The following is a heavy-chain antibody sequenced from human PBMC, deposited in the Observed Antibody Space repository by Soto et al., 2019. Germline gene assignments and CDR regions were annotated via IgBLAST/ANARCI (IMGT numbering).Heavy chain of an antibody. CDR3: AKVPALIAVAERDDYYGRYV. J-gene: IGHJ6*02. V-gene: IGHV3-30*18. CDR2: ISYDGSNK. D-gene: IGHD6-19*01. Sequence: QVQLVESGGGVVQPGRSLRLSCAASGFTFSSYGMHWVHQAPGKGLERVAVISYDGSNKYYADSVKGRFTISRDNYKITLYLQRNSGRDSGTAVYYCAKVPALIAVAERDDYYGRYVWGQGTTVTFSS. CDR1: GFTFSSYG.